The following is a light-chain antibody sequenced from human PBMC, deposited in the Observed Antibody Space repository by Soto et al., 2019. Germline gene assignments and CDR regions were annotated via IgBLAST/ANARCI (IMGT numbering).Light chain of an antibody. CDR3: TSYAGSDNLV. V-gene: IGLV2-8*01. J-gene: IGLJ2*01. CDR1: SSDVGAYNY. Sequence: QSVLTQPPSASGSPGQSVTISCTGTSSDVGAYNYVCWYQQHPGKAPKLIIYDVIKRPSGVPDRFSGSKSGSTASLTVSGLQAEDEADYYCTSYAGSDNLVFGGGTKVTVL. CDR2: DVI.